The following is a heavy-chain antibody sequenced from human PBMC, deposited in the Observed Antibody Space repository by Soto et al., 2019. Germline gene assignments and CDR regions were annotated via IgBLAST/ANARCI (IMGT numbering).Heavy chain of an antibody. CDR3: ARGLYTMETPAYDY. CDR1: GGSISSGGYY. D-gene: IGHD3-3*01. CDR2: IYYSGST. Sequence: QVQLQESGPGLVKPSQTLSLTCTVSGGSISSGGYYWSWIRQHPGKGLEWIGCIYYSGSTYYNPSLKSRITISVDTSKSRFSLKLNSVTAADTAVYYCARGLYTMETPAYDYWGQGTLVTVSS. J-gene: IGHJ4*02. V-gene: IGHV4-31*03.